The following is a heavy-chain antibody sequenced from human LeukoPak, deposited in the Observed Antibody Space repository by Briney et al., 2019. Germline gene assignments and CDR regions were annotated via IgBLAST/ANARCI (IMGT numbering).Heavy chain of an antibody. J-gene: IGHJ4*02. V-gene: IGHV1-3*01. CDR2: INAGNGNT. D-gene: IGHD3-16*01. CDR1: GYTFTSYA. CDR3: ARDQLMITFGGVTAPTY. Sequence: ASVKVSCKASGYTFTSYAMHWVRQAPGQRLEWMGWINAGNGNTKYSQKFQGRVTITRDTSASTAHMELSSLRSEDTAVYYCARDQLMITFGGVTAPTYWGQGTLVTVSS.